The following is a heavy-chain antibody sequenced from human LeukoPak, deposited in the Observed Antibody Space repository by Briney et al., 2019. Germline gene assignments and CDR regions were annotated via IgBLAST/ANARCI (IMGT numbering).Heavy chain of an antibody. Sequence: ASVKVSCKASGYTFTSYGISWVRQAPGQGLEWMGWISAYNGNTNYAQKLQGRVTMTTDASTSTAYMELRSLRSDDTAVYYCARGDVDTAMVPALDYWGQGTLVTVSS. V-gene: IGHV1-18*01. J-gene: IGHJ4*02. CDR1: GYTFTSYG. CDR3: ARGDVDTAMVPALDY. CDR2: ISAYNGNT. D-gene: IGHD5-18*01.